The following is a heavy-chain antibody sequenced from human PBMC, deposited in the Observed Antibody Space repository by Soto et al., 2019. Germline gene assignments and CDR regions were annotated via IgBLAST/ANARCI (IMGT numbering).Heavy chain of an antibody. CDR1: GFSFTTTGGG. CDR3: AHGQAQGLGVAGTFAA. D-gene: IGHD6-19*01. J-gene: IGHJ5*02. V-gene: IGHV2-5*02. Sequence: QITLKESGPTLVKPTQTLTLTCTFSGFSFTTTGGGVGWIRQPPGKALEWLALIYWDDDKRYSPSLKSRLSITRDTSNNQGVLTVTTMAPVDTATYSCAHGQAQGLGVAGTFAAWGLGILVTVAS. CDR2: IYWDDDK.